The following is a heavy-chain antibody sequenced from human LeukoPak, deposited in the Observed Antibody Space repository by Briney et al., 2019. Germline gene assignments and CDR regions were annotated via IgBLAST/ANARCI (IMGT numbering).Heavy chain of an antibody. Sequence: GGSLRLSCAASGFTFSSYAMSWVRQAPGKGLEWVSAISGSGGSTYYADSVKGRFTISRDNSKNTLYLQMNSLRAEDTAVYYCAAREGVAVAGSDHWGQGTLVTVSS. V-gene: IGHV3-23*01. CDR2: ISGSGGST. CDR1: GFTFSSYA. D-gene: IGHD6-19*01. CDR3: AAREGVAVAGSDH. J-gene: IGHJ4*02.